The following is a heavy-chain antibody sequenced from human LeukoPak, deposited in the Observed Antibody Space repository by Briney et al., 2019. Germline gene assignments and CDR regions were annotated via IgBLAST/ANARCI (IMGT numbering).Heavy chain of an antibody. CDR2: IYYSGST. Sequence: SESLSLTCTVFGGSISSYYWSWIRQPPGKGLEWIGYIYYSGSTNYNPSLKSRVTISVDTSKNQFSLKLSSVTAADTAVYYCARTGYSSGWSSTYSDYWGQGTLVTVSS. V-gene: IGHV4-59*01. CDR1: GGSISSYY. CDR3: ARTGYSSGWSSTYSDY. D-gene: IGHD6-19*01. J-gene: IGHJ4*02.